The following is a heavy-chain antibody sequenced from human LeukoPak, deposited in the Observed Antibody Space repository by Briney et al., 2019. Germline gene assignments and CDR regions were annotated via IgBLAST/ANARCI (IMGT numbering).Heavy chain of an antibody. J-gene: IGHJ3*02. CDR1: GFNFWNTG. V-gene: IGHV3-23*01. D-gene: IGHD1-26*01. CDR3: AKDIGVGATSDAFDI. Sequence: GGSLRLSCAVAGFNFWNTGMSWVRQAPGKGLEWVSAIGGGGSDTKYTDSVKGRFTILRDISKNSLYLQMNSLRAEDMALYYCAKDIGVGATSDAFDIWGQGTMVTVSS. CDR2: IGGGGSDT.